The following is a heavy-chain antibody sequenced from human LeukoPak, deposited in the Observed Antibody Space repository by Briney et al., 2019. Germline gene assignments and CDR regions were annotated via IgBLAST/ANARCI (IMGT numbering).Heavy chain of an antibody. D-gene: IGHD3-22*01. CDR3: ARELGDYYDSSGYYHDFDY. CDR2: INPNSGGT. Sequence: ASVKVSCKASGYTFTSHYMHWVRQAPGQGLEWMGWINPNSGGTNYAQKFQGRVTMTRDTSISTAYMELSRLRSDDTAVYYCARELGDYYDSSGYYHDFDYWGQGTLVTVSS. CDR1: GYTFTSHY. J-gene: IGHJ4*02. V-gene: IGHV1-2*02.